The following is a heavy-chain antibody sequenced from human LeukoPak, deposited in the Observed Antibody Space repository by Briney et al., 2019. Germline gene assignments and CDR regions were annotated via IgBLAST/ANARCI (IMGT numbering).Heavy chain of an antibody. Sequence: ASVKVSCKASGYTFTGYDMHWVRHGPGQGLEWMGWINLNSGGRNYAQKFQGRVTMTRDTSISTAYMELSRLRSDDTAVYYCARDRYYYDSSGYFRFYDYWGQGTLVTVSS. D-gene: IGHD3-22*01. CDR3: ARDRYYYDSSGYFRFYDY. V-gene: IGHV1-2*02. CDR2: INLNSGGR. J-gene: IGHJ4*02. CDR1: GYTFTGYD.